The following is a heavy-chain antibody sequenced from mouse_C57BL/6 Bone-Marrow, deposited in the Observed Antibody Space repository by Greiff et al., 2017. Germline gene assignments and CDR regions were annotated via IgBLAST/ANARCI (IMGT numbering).Heavy chain of an antibody. Sequence: VQLQQPGAELVKPGASVKLSCKASGYTFTSYWMQWVKQRPGQGLEWIGEIDPSDSYTNYNQKFKGKATLTVDTSSSTAYMQLSSLTSEDSAVYYCAREGGYYGFDYWGQGTTLTVSS. CDR2: IDPSDSYT. CDR1: GYTFTSYW. D-gene: IGHD1-1*01. J-gene: IGHJ2*01. CDR3: AREGGYYGFDY. V-gene: IGHV1-50*01.